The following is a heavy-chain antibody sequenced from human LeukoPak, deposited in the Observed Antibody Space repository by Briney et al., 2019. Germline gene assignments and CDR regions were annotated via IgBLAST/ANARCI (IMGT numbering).Heavy chain of an antibody. CDR2: MNPHSGST. CDR3: VRVESGSYARYGMDV. J-gene: IGHJ6*02. Sequence: ASVKVSCKASGYTFTSYYMHWVRQATGQGLVWVGWMNPHSGSTRYAQKFQGRVTMTRNTSIRTAYMELSSLRSEDTAVYYCVRVESGSYARYGMDVWGQGTTVTVSS. CDR1: GYTFTSYY. V-gene: IGHV1-8*02. D-gene: IGHD1-26*01.